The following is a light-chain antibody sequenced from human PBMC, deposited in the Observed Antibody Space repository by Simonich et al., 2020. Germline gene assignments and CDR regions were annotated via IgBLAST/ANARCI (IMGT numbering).Light chain of an antibody. Sequence: EIVMTQSPATLSVSPGERATLSCRASQSVGSNLAWYQQKPGPAPRLLIYGASTRATVIPARFSGSGSGTEFTLTISSLQSEDFAVYYCQQYNNWPLYTFGQGTKLEIK. CDR1: QSVGSN. J-gene: IGKJ2*01. CDR3: QQYNNWPLYT. V-gene: IGKV3-15*01. CDR2: GAS.